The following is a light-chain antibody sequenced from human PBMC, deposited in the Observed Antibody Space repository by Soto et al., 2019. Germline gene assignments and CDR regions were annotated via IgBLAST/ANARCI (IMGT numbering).Light chain of an antibody. J-gene: IGKJ1*01. V-gene: IGKV3-15*01. CDR1: QSVSSN. CDR2: GAS. Sequence: EIVMTQSPATLSVSPGERATLSCRASQSVSSNLAWYQQKPGQAPSLLIYGASTRATGIPARFSGSGSGTDFTLTISSLQSEDFEVYYCQQYNNWSRTFGQGTKVEIK. CDR3: QQYNNWSRT.